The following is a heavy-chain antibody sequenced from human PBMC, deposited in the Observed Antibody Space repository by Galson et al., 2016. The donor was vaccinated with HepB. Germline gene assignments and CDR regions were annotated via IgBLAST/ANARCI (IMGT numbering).Heavy chain of an antibody. Sequence: QSGAEVKKPGESLRISCEGSGYSFATYWISWVRQMPGKGLEWMGKIDPSDSYTNYRPSFHGHVTISADKSISTAYLQWSSLKASDNALYYCARRERGDSGYEADAFDIWGQGTMVTVSS. D-gene: IGHD5-12*01. CDR3: ARRERGDSGYEADAFDI. J-gene: IGHJ3*02. CDR2: IDPSDSYT. V-gene: IGHV5-10-1*01. CDR1: GYSFATYW.